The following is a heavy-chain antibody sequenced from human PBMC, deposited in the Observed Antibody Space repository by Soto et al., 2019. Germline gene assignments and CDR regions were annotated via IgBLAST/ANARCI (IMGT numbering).Heavy chain of an antibody. CDR3: ARDCSGGSCYSGAFDI. CDR1: GGTFSSYA. J-gene: IGHJ3*02. CDR2: IIPIFGTA. D-gene: IGHD2-15*01. V-gene: IGHV1-69*01. Sequence: QVQLVQSGAEVKKPGSSVKVSCKASGGTFSSYAISWVRQAPGQGLEWMGGIIPIFGTANYAQKFQGRVTITADESTSTGYMELSSVRSEDTAVYYCARDCSGGSCYSGAFDIWGQGTMVTVSS.